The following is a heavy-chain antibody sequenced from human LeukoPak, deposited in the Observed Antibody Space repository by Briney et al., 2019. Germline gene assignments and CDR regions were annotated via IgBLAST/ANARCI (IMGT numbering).Heavy chain of an antibody. Sequence: PRGSLRLSCSASGFTFSSYAMHWVRQAPGKGLEYVSAISSNGGSTYYADSVKGRFTISRDNSKNTLYLQMSSLRAEDTAVYYCVKHYGSGSYGHFDYWGQGTLVTVSS. J-gene: IGHJ4*02. CDR2: ISSNGGST. CDR3: VKHYGSGSYGHFDY. D-gene: IGHD3-10*01. V-gene: IGHV3-64D*06. CDR1: GFTFSSYA.